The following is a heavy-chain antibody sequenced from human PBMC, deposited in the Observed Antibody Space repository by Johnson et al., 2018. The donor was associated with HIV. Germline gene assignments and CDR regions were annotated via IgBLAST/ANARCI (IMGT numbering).Heavy chain of an antibody. D-gene: IGHD1-26*01. J-gene: IGHJ3*02. CDR3: ARDPSPIVGATYAFDI. Sequence: VQLVESGGGMVQPGGSLRLSCAASGLTVSTNYMSWVRQAPGRGLEWVSVVYSDGNTYYADSVKDRFTISRDNSKNTLYLQMNSLRAEDTAVYYCARDPSPIVGATYAFDIWGQGTMVTVSS. V-gene: IGHV3-66*01. CDR1: GLTVSTNY. CDR2: VYSDGNT.